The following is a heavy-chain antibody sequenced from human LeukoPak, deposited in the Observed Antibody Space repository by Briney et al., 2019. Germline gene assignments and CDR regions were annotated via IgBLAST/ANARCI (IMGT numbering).Heavy chain of an antibody. J-gene: IGHJ4*02. CDR3: ARLRGSSSWSFDY. CDR1: GFTFSDYW. Sequence: GGSLRLSCAASGFTFSDYWMTWVRQAPGKGLECVSYITSSSSTIYYADSVKGRFTISRDNAKNSLYLQMNSLRPEDTAVYYCARLRGSSSWSFDYWGQGTLVTVSS. CDR2: ITSSSSTI. D-gene: IGHD6-13*01. V-gene: IGHV3-48*04.